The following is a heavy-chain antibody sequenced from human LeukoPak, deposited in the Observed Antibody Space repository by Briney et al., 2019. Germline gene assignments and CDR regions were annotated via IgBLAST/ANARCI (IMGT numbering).Heavy chain of an antibody. CDR1: GFTSSNYA. Sequence: GGSLRLSCAASGFTSSNYAMHWVRQAPGKGLEWVSLISSGGTYEYYADSVKGRFTISRDNSKNTLYLQLNSLRAEDTAVYYCARDSMYYYDSGSSGPHYFDNWGQGTLVTVSS. CDR2: ISSGGTYE. CDR3: ARDSMYYYDSGSSGPHYFDN. D-gene: IGHD3-10*01. V-gene: IGHV3-30*01. J-gene: IGHJ4*02.